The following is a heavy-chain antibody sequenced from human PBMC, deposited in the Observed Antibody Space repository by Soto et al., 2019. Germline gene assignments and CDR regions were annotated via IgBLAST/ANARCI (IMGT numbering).Heavy chain of an antibody. CDR2: SRNKANSYTT. Sequence: EVKLVESGGGLVQPGGSLRLSCAASGFIFSDHYIDWVRQAPGKGLEWVGRSRNKANSYTTDYAASVRGRFAISRDDSRNSVFLQMHSLKSEDTALYYCTRVVAGNTYEHYFDSLGQGTLVTVSS. CDR1: GFIFSDHY. J-gene: IGHJ4*02. CDR3: TRVVAGNTYEHYFDS. D-gene: IGHD5-18*01. V-gene: IGHV3-72*01.